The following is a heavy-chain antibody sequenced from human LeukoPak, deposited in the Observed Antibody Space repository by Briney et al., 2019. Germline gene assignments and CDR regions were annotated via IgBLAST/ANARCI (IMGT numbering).Heavy chain of an antibody. CDR1: GYTFTSYY. Sequence: ASVKVSCKASGYTFTSYYMHWVRQAPGQGLEWMGIINPSGGSTSYAQKFQGRVTMTRDTSTSTVYMELSSLRSEDTAVYYCASRAAAGYHFDYWGQGTLVTVSS. CDR3: ASRAAAGYHFDY. CDR2: INPSGGST. J-gene: IGHJ4*02. D-gene: IGHD6-13*01. V-gene: IGHV1-46*01.